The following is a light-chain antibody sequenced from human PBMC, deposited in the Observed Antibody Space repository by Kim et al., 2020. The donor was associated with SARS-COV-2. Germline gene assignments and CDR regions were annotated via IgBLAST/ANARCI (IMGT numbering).Light chain of an antibody. V-gene: IGKV3-15*01. Sequence: LSVSPGESATLSCRASQSVSNNLAWYQQKLGQAPRLLVYGASPRATGIPARFSGSGFGTDFTLTISSLQSEDFAVYYCQQYNSWYTFGQGTKLEI. CDR2: GAS. J-gene: IGKJ2*01. CDR3: QQYNSWYT. CDR1: QSVSNN.